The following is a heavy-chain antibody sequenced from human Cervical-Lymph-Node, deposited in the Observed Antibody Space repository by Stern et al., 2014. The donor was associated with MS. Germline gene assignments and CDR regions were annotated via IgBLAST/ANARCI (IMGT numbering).Heavy chain of an antibody. Sequence: QLQLQESGSGLVRPSQTLSLTCTVSGGSVSSGGYTWSWLRQPPGKGLEWIGYIYEGARSYYNPSLKSRVTLSIERTKKHFLLRLISMTAADTALYYCARVVRFLQWVPFDPWGQGILVTVSS. V-gene: IGHV4-30-2*01. CDR2: IYEGARS. CDR1: GGSVSSGGYT. J-gene: IGHJ5*02. CDR3: ARVVRFLQWVPFDP. D-gene: IGHD3-3*01.